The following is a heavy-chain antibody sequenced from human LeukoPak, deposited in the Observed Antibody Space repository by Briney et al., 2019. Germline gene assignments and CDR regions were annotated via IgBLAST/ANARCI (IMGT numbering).Heavy chain of an antibody. Sequence: GGSLRLSCAASGFALSDYAINWVRQAPGKGLEWVSSISSGATYIYYADSLRGRFTISRGSAKDSVSLQMDSLRAEDTAVYYCTRGRRFCGADCHSWFDSWGQGTLVTVSS. V-gene: IGHV3-21*01. CDR3: TRGRRFCGADCHSWFDS. CDR2: ISSGATYI. J-gene: IGHJ5*01. D-gene: IGHD2-21*02. CDR1: GFALSDYA.